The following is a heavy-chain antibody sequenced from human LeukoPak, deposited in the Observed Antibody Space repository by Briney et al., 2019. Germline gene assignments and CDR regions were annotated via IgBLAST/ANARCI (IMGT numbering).Heavy chain of an antibody. D-gene: IGHD6-19*01. CDR2: IYTSGST. Sequence: SETLSLTCTVSGGSISSYYWSWIRQPAGKGLEWIGRIYTSGSTNYNPSLKSRVTISVDTSKNQFSLKLSSVTAADTAVYYCARDRLPGLANDYWGQGTLVTVSS. J-gene: IGHJ4*02. V-gene: IGHV4-4*07. CDR3: ARDRLPGLANDY. CDR1: GGSISSYY.